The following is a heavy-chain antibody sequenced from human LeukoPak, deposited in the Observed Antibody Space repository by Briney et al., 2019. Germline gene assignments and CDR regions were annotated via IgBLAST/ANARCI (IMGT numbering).Heavy chain of an antibody. V-gene: IGHV4-61*02. J-gene: IGHJ4*02. CDR3: ARWGAGDY. Sequence: TLSLTCAVPGDSISSGSSYWSWIRHPARKGLEWIGRIYTSGSTNYNPSLKSRVTISVDTSKNQFSLKLSSVTAADTAVYYCARWGAGDYWGQGTLVTVSS. CDR1: GDSISSGSSY. CDR2: IYTSGST. D-gene: IGHD3-16*01.